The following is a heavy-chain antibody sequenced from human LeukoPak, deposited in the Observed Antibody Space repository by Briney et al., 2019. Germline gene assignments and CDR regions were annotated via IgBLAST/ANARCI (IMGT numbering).Heavy chain of an antibody. J-gene: IGHJ3*02. CDR2: INHSGST. CDR1: GGSFSGYY. CDR3: ARNGVTIFGVAPSAFDI. D-gene: IGHD3-3*01. V-gene: IGHV4-34*01. Sequence: SETLSLTCAVYGGSFSGYYWSWIRQPPGKGLEWIGEINHSGSTNYNPSLKSRVTISVDTSKNQFSPKLSSVTAADTAVYYCARNGVTIFGVAPSAFDIWGQGTMVTVSS.